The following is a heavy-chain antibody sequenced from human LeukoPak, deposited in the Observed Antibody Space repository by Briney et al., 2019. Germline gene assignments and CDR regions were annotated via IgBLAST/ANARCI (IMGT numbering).Heavy chain of an antibody. CDR1: GFTFSSYW. CDR2: IKQDGSEK. D-gene: IGHD3-10*01. Sequence: SGGSLRLSCAASGFTFSSYWMSWVRQAPGKGLEWVANIKQDGSEKYYVDSVKGRFTISRDNAKNSLYLQMNSLRAEDTAVYYCAREPFVYGSGSNPGSAIDYWGQGTLVTVSS. V-gene: IGHV3-7*01. J-gene: IGHJ4*02. CDR3: AREPFVYGSGSNPGSAIDY.